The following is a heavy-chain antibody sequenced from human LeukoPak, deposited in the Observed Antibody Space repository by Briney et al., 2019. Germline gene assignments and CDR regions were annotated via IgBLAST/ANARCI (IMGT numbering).Heavy chain of an antibody. Sequence: SVKVSCKASGGTFSSYAISWVRQAPGQGLEWLGGIIPIFGTANYAQKFQGRVTITTDESTSTAYMELSSLRSEDTAVYYCSRGGGHYYDSSGYYFDAFDIWGQGTMVTVSS. CDR1: GGTFSSYA. J-gene: IGHJ3*02. D-gene: IGHD3-22*01. CDR3: SRGGGHYYDSSGYYFDAFDI. CDR2: IIPIFGTA. V-gene: IGHV1-69*05.